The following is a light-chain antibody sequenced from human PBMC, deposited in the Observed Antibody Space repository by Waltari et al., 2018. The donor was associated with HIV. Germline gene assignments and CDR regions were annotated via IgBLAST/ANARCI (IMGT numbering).Light chain of an antibody. V-gene: IGLV7-46*01. Sequence: QAVVTPEPSLTVSPGGTVTLTCGSSTGAVPSGHYPHWFQQKPGQAPRTLIYDTSNKHSWTPARFSGSLLGGKAALTLSGAQPEDEAEYYCLLSYSGARGVFGGGTKLTVL. CDR2: DTS. CDR1: TGAVPSGHY. J-gene: IGLJ3*02. CDR3: LLSYSGARGV.